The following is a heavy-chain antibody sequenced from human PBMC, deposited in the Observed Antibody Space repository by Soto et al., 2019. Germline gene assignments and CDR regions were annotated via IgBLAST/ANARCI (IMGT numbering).Heavy chain of an antibody. D-gene: IGHD1-1*01. CDR1: SGSISSLNW. CDR2: IFHSGST. V-gene: IGHV4-4*02. CDR3: ARRSGTTFY. J-gene: IGHJ4*02. Sequence: QIQLQESGPGLVKPSGTLSLTCAVSSGSISSLNWWSWVRQPPGKGLEWIGEIFHSGSTNYNPSLKSRVDMSADNSKNQFSLKVFSVTAADTALYFCARRSGTTFYWGRGTLVIVSS.